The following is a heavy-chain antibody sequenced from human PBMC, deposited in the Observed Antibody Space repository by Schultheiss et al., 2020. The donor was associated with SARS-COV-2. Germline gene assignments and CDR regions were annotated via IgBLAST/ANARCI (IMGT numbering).Heavy chain of an antibody. CDR3: AGGVRWLAFDY. Sequence: SETLSLTCAVYGGSFSGYYWSWIRQPPGKGLEWIGEINHSGSTNYNPSLKSRVTISVDTSKNQFSLKLSSVTAADTALYYCAGGVRWLAFDYWGQGTLVTVSS. D-gene: IGHD6-19*01. CDR1: GGSFSGYY. V-gene: IGHV4-34*01. CDR2: INHSGST. J-gene: IGHJ4*02.